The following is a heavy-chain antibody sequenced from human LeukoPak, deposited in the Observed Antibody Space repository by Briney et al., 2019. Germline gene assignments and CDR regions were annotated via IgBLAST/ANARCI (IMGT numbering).Heavy chain of an antibody. Sequence: SVKASCTASGGTFSSYAISWVRQAPGQGLEWMGRIIPILGIANYAQKFQGRVTITADKSTSTAYMELSSLRSEDTAVYYCARGSPAPAYSSGWFDYWGPGTLVTVSS. CDR3: ARGSPAPAYSSGWFDY. CDR1: GGTFSSYA. J-gene: IGHJ4*01. D-gene: IGHD6-19*01. V-gene: IGHV1-69*04. CDR2: IIPILGIA.